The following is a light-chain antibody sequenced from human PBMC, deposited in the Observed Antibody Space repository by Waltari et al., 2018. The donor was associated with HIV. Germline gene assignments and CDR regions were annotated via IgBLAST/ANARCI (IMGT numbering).Light chain of an antibody. V-gene: IGKV3-11*01. CDR1: QSVSSY. CDR2: DTS. Sequence: EIVLIQSPATLSLSPGEIATLSCRASQSVSSYLAWYDQKPGQSHRLLIYDTSTRATCIPARFSGSWSATDFTLTITSLEPEDSAVYYCQQRSNWSITFGQGTRLEIK. CDR3: QQRSNWSIT. J-gene: IGKJ5*01.